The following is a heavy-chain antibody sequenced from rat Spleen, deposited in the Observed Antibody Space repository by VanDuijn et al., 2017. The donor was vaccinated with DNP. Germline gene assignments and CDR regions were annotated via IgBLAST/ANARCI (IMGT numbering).Heavy chain of an antibody. CDR1: GYPIISNY. CDR2: ISYSGST. Sequence: EVQLQESGPGLVKPSQSLSLTCSVTGYPIISNYWGWIRKFPGNKMEWIGHISYSGSTSYNPSLKSLISITRDTSKNQFFRQLSSVTTEDTATYYCARGNIGTSTFDYWGQGVRVTVSS. V-gene: IGHV3-1*01. J-gene: IGHJ2*01. D-gene: IGHD1-5*01. CDR3: ARGNIGTSTFDY.